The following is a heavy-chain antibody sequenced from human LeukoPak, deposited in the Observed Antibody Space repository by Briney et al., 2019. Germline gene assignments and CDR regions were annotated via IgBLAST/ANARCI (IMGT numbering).Heavy chain of an antibody. Sequence: GGSLRLSCTASGFTFDDYAMHWVRQAPGKGLEWVSGISWNSGSRGYADSVKGRFTISRDNAKNSLYLQMNSLRAEDTALCYCAKDYIGAFDIWGQGTMVTVSS. CDR1: GFTFDDYA. V-gene: IGHV3-9*01. J-gene: IGHJ3*02. D-gene: IGHD4-11*01. CDR2: ISWNSGSR. CDR3: AKDYIGAFDI.